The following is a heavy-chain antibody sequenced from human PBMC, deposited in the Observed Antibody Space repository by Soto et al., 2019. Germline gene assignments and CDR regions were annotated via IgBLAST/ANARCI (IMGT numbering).Heavy chain of an antibody. D-gene: IGHD6-19*01. CDR3: AKGGRQWLVTSDFNY. V-gene: IGHV3-30*18. CDR1: GFTFSFCA. CDR2: VSHDGRNT. Sequence: VQLLESGGALVQPGESLRLSCAASGFTFSFCAMSWVRQAPGKGLEWVAVVSHDGRNTHYADSVKGRFTISRDSSKSTVSLGLTSESAEDTAVYDCAKGGRQWLVTSDFNYWGQGARVSVSS. J-gene: IGHJ4*02.